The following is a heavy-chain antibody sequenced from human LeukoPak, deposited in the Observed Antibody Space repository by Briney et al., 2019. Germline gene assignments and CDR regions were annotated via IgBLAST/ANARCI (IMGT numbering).Heavy chain of an antibody. CDR2: INSDGSST. CDR3: ARGRTIFGVVTSAWFDP. V-gene: IGHV3-74*01. CDR1: GFTFSSYW. Sequence: GGSLRLSCAASGFTFSSYWMHWVRQAPGKGLVWVSRINSDGSSTSYADSVKGRFTISRDSAKNTLYLQMNSLRAEATALYYCARGRTIFGVVTSAWFDPWGQGTLVTVSS. J-gene: IGHJ5*02. D-gene: IGHD3-3*01.